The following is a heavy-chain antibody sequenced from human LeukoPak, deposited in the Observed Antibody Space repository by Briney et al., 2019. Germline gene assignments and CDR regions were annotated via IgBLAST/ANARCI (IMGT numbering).Heavy chain of an antibody. CDR1: GFTFSSYG. CDR3: ARASNDYFDY. Sequence: GRSLRLSCAASGFTFSSYGMHWVRQAPGKGLEWVSYISSSGSTIYYADSVKGRFTISRDNAKNSLYLQMNSLRAEDTAVYYCARASNDYFDYWGQGTLVTVSS. D-gene: IGHD4/OR15-4a*01. CDR2: ISSSGSTI. V-gene: IGHV3-48*04. J-gene: IGHJ4*02.